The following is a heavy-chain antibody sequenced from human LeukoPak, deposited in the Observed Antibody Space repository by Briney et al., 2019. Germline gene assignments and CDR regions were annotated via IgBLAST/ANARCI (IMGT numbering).Heavy chain of an antibody. CDR3: AKRGIAAANWYFDL. CDR2: ISGSGGST. Sequence: PGGSLRLSCAASGFTFSDYYMSWVRQAPGKGLEWVSVISGSGGSTYYADSVKGRFTISRDNSKNTLYLQMNSLRVEDTAVYYCAKRGIAAANWYFDLWGRGTLVTVSS. J-gene: IGHJ2*01. V-gene: IGHV3-23*01. CDR1: GFTFSDYY. D-gene: IGHD6-13*01.